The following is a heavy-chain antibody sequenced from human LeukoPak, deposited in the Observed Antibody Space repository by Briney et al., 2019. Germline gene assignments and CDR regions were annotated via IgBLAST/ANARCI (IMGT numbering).Heavy chain of an antibody. Sequence: SETLSLTCTVSGGSIRSSYYYWGWIRQPPGKGLEWIGSIYDSGSTYYNPSLKSRVTISVDTSKNQFSLKLNSVTAADTAVYYCARDSSITGTDSNWFDPWGQGTLVTVSS. J-gene: IGHJ5*02. CDR2: IYDSGST. V-gene: IGHV4-39*02. CDR3: ARDSSITGTDSNWFDP. CDR1: GGSIRSSYYY. D-gene: IGHD1/OR15-1a*01.